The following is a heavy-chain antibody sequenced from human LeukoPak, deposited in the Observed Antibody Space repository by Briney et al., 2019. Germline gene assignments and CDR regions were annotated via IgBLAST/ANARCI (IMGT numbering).Heavy chain of an antibody. CDR1: GFTFSSYA. J-gene: IGHJ4*02. Sequence: GGSLRLSCAASGFTFSSYAMSWVRQAPGEGLEWVSAISGSGGSTYYADSVKGRFTISRDNSKNTLYLQMNSLRAEDTAVYYCAKDRSYYYDSSGLDYWGQGTLVTVSS. V-gene: IGHV3-23*01. CDR3: AKDRSYYYDSSGLDY. CDR2: ISGSGGST. D-gene: IGHD3-22*01.